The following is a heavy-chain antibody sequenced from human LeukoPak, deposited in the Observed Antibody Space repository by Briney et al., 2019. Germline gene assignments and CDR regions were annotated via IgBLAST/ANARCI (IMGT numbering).Heavy chain of an antibody. CDR3: ARDPNYDSGSQPSDY. V-gene: IGHV3-21*01. CDR2: TSSSSSSI. J-gene: IGHJ4*02. Sequence: GGSLRLSCAASGFTFSNYRMSWVRQAPGKGLAWVSSTSSSSSSIYYADQGKVPFTISRANAKISLYLQMNSLRAEDTAVFYCARDPNYDSGSQPSDYWGQGTLVTVSS. D-gene: IGHD3-10*01. CDR1: GFTFSNYR.